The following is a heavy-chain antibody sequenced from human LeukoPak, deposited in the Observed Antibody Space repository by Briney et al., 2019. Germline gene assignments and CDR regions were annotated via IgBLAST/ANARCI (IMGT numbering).Heavy chain of an antibody. Sequence: SETLSLTCTVSGGSISSYYWSWIRQPPGKGLERIGYIYTSGSTNYNPSLKSRVTISVDTSKNQFSLKLSSVTAADTAVYYCARQTYYYDSSSFGPHYYFDYWGQGTLVTVSS. V-gene: IGHV4-4*09. CDR3: ARQTYYYDSSSFGPHYYFDY. D-gene: IGHD3-22*01. CDR2: IYTSGST. J-gene: IGHJ4*02. CDR1: GGSISSYY.